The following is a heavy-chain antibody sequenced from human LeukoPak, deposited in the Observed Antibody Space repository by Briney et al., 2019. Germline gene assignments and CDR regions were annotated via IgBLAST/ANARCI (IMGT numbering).Heavy chain of an antibody. V-gene: IGHV3-7*01. CDR2: IKKDGSEK. Sequence: GGSLRLSCAASEFTFSNYWMSWVRQTPGKGLEWVANIKKDGSEKYYVDSVKGRFTISRDNAKNSVYLQMNSLRAEDTAVYYCAKLSTAVAGQDRWGQGTLVTVSS. D-gene: IGHD6-19*01. J-gene: IGHJ5*02. CDR1: EFTFSNYW. CDR3: AKLSTAVAGQDR.